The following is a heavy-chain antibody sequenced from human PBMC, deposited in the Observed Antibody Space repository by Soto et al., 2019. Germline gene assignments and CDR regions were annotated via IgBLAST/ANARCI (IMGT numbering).Heavy chain of an antibody. CDR2: ISAYNGNT. D-gene: IGHD3-10*01. J-gene: IGHJ5*02. CDR3: ARVYLGRATGTGCFDP. Sequence: QVQLVQSGAEVKKPGASVRVSCKASGFTFTTYAITWVRQAPGHGLEWMGWISAYNGNTIYAQNFQGRVTMTTDISTNTAYMELRSLRSDDTAVYYCARVYLGRATGTGCFDPWGQGTLVTVSS. V-gene: IGHV1-18*01. CDR1: GFTFTTYA.